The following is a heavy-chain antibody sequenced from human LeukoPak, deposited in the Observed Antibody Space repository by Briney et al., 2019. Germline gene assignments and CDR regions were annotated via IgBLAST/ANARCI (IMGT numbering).Heavy chain of an antibody. CDR2: ISGSGGDT. V-gene: IGHV3-23*01. CDR1: GFTFNGYA. Sequence: GGSLSLSCAASGFTFNGYALTWVRQAPGKGLEWVSGISGSGGDTFSVDSVKGRFTISRDNSKNTLYLEMNSLRVEDTAVYYGAKEGGLIGFGDLYPLDSWGQGTLVTVSS. CDR3: AKEGGLIGFGDLYPLDS. J-gene: IGHJ4*02. D-gene: IGHD3-10*01.